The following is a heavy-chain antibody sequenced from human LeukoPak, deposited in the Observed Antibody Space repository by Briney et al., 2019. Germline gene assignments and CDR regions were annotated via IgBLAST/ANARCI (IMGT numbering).Heavy chain of an antibody. Sequence: GGSLRLSCAASGFSFSDYEMNWVRQAPGKGLEWLSHIDISGNTIYYADSVKGRFTISRDNAKNSLYLQMNSLRAEDTAVYHCAELGITMIGGVWGKGTTVTISS. CDR1: GFSFSDYE. V-gene: IGHV3-48*03. CDR3: AELGITMIGGV. CDR2: IDISGNTI. J-gene: IGHJ6*04. D-gene: IGHD3-10*02.